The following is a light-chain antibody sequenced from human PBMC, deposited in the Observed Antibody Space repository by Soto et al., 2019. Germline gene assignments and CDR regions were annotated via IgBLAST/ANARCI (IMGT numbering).Light chain of an antibody. CDR3: CSYAGSVV. CDR1: SSDVGSYNL. V-gene: IGLV2-23*01. CDR2: EGS. J-gene: IGLJ2*01. Sequence: QSVLTQPASVSGSPGQSITISCTGTSSDVGSYNLVSWYQQHPDKAPKLMIYEGSKRPSGVSNRFSGSKSGNTASLTISGLQAEDEADYYCCSYAGSVVFGGGTQLTVL.